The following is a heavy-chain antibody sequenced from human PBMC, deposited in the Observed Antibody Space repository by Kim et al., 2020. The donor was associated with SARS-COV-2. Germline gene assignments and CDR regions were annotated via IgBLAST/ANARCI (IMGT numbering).Heavy chain of an antibody. D-gene: IGHD2-15*01. V-gene: IGHV3-72*01. J-gene: IGHJ4*02. CDR2: IGSGRGIYSS. CDR1: GFTFTDHY. Sequence: GGSLRLSCAASGFTFTDHYMDWVRQAPGKGLEWVASIGSGRGIYSSDYAATVRGRFTISSDDSTSSLFLQMHSLQIEDTAVYFCVRVVGSSDCDDCCQG. CDR3: VRVVGSSDCDD.